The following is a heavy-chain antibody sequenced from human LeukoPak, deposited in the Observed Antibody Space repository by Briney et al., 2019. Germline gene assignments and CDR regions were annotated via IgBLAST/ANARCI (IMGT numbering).Heavy chain of an antibody. CDR3: ASLTMVRGFEKFDP. J-gene: IGHJ5*02. CDR1: GFTFSSYN. V-gene: IGHV3-48*04. CDR2: ISSSSSTI. Sequence: GGSLRLSCAASGFTFSSYNMNWVRQAPGKGLEWVSYISSSSSTIYYADSVKGRFTISRDNAKNSLYLQMNSLRAEDTAVYYCASLTMVRGFEKFDPWGQGTLVTVSS. D-gene: IGHD3-10*01.